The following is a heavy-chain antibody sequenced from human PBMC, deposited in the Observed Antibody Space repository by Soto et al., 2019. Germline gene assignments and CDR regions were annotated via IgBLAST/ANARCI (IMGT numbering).Heavy chain of an antibody. CDR1: GFTFGPYW. CDR3: VRVSTHGGTYFYFDY. J-gene: IGHJ4*02. V-gene: IGHV3-7*04. Sequence: PGGSLRLSCAASGFTFGPYWMIWVRQAPGKGLEWVANIKPDGSEDYYVDSVKGRFTVSRDNARNSVYVQMNSLRAEDTALYYCVRVSTHGGTYFYFDYWGQGALVTVSS. CDR2: IKPDGSED. D-gene: IGHD1-26*01.